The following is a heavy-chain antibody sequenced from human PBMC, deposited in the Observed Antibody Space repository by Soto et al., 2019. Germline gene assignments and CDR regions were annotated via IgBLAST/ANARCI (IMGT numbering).Heavy chain of an antibody. J-gene: IGHJ4*02. CDR2: INPDGSTT. CDR1: GFTFSGYW. V-gene: IGHV3-74*01. CDR3: VRGLYGDPVGFDS. Sequence: EVQLVESGGGLVQPGGSLRLSCAASGFTFSGYWMHWVRQVPGKGLVWVSRINPDGSTTNYADSVQGRFIISRDNAKNAVYLQMNSLPGEDTALFHCVRGLYGDPVGFDSWGQGTLVTVSS. D-gene: IGHD4-17*01.